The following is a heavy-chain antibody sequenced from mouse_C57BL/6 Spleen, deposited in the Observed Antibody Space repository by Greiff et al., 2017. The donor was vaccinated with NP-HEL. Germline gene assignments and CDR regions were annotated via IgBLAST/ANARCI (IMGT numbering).Heavy chain of an antibody. D-gene: IGHD1-1*01. Sequence: VKLQQPGAELVKPGASVKVSCKASGYTFTSYWMHWVKQRPGQGLEWIGRIHPSDSDTNYNQKFKGKATLTVDKSASTAYMQLSSLTSEDSAVYYCAIEGLYYYGSSRAWFAYWGQGTLVTVSA. V-gene: IGHV1-74*01. CDR1: GYTFTSYW. CDR2: IHPSDSDT. J-gene: IGHJ3*01. CDR3: AIEGLYYYGSSRAWFAY.